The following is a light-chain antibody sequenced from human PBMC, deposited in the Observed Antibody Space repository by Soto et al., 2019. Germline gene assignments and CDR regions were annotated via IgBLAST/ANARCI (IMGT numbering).Light chain of an antibody. J-gene: IGKJ1*01. CDR2: GAS. CDR3: QHYVTSLTT. CDR1: QSVSSSF. V-gene: IGKV3-20*01. Sequence: EIVLTQSPGTLSLSPGEIATLSFSASQSVSSSFLAWYQQKPGQAPRLLIFGASIRVTGIPDRFIGSGSGTDFTLTISRLEPEDFAVYYCQHYVTSLTTFGQGTKVDIK.